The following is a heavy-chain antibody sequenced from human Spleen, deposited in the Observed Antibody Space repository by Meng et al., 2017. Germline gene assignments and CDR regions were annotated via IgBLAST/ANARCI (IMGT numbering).Heavy chain of an antibody. CDR3: ARDEAVTGPWVEH. Sequence: GGSLRLSCEGSGFTFSNAYMTWVRQVPGKRLEWVGRIKSKPDGETIDYAAPVKGRFTISRDDSKNTLYLQMKSLRAEDTAVYYCARDEAVTGPWVEHWGQGTLVTVSS. V-gene: IGHV3-15*01. CDR2: IKSKPDGETI. CDR1: GFTFSNAY. J-gene: IGHJ4*02. D-gene: IGHD6-19*01.